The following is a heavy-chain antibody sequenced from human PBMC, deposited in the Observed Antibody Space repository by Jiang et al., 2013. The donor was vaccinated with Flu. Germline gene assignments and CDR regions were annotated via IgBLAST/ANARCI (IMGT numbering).Heavy chain of an antibody. D-gene: IGHD6-13*01. J-gene: IGHJ4*02. Sequence: SRVTISVDTSKNQFSLKLSSVTAADTAVYYCARRPAGYSSSWYPAYFDYWGQGTLVTVSS. CDR3: ARRPAGYSSSWYPAYFDY. V-gene: IGHV4-31*02.